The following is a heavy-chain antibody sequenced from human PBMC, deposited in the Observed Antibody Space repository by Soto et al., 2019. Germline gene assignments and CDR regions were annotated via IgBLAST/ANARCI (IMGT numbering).Heavy chain of an antibody. V-gene: IGHV3-48*01. J-gene: IGHJ6*02. CDR2: ISSAGTSK. Sequence: PGGSLRLSGAASGFTFSTYSLNWVRQAPGKGLEWVSYISSAGTSKFYADSVRGRFTISRDNARNLLFLQMNSLRGEDTAVYYCARERIMDVWGQGTTVTVSS. CDR3: ARERIMDV. CDR1: GFTFSTYS.